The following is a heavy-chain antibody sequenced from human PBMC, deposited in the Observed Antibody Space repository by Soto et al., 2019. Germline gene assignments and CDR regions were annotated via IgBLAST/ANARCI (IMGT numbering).Heavy chain of an antibody. CDR2: IIPIFGTA. Sequence: SVKVSCKASGGTFSSYAISWVRQAPGQGLEWMGGIIPIFGTANYAQKFQGRVTITADESTSTAYMELSSLRSEDTAVYYCARGPYYYDSSGYYLDYWGQGTLVTV. CDR3: ARGPYYYDSSGYYLDY. CDR1: GGTFSSYA. V-gene: IGHV1-69*13. D-gene: IGHD3-22*01. J-gene: IGHJ4*02.